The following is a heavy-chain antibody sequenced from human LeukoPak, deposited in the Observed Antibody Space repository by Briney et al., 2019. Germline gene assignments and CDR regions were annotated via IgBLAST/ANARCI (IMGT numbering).Heavy chain of an antibody. CDR2: INPNSGGT. J-gene: IGHJ6*03. CDR3: ARAGHITMVRGVITGRYYMDV. D-gene: IGHD3-10*01. CDR1: GYTFTGYY. V-gene: IGHV1-2*02. Sequence: ASVKVSCKASGYTFTGYYMHWVRQAPGQGLEWMGWINPNSGGTNYAQKLQGRVTMTTDTSTSTAYMELRSLRSDDTAVYYCARAGHITMVRGVITGRYYMDVWGKGTTVTISS.